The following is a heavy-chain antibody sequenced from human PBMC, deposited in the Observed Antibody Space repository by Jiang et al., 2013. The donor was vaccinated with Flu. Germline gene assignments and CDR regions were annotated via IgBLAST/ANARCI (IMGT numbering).Heavy chain of an antibody. D-gene: IGHD6-19*01. Sequence: EVKKPGASVKVSWQGLLVTPFTTYGISWVRQAPGQGLEWMGWISPYNGNTNYAQKFQGRVTMTTDTSTSTAYMELRSLRSDDTAVYYCAREGTAVAGNYYYYGVDVWGQGTTVTVSS. J-gene: IGHJ6*02. CDR3: AREGTAVAGNYYYYGVDV. CDR2: ISPYNGNT. CDR1: VTPFTTYG. V-gene: IGHV1-18*01.